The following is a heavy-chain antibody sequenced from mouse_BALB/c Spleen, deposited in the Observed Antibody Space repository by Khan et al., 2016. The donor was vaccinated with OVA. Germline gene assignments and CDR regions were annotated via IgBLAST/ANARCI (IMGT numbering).Heavy chain of an antibody. D-gene: IGHD2-14*01. CDR2: IYPYNDDT. V-gene: IGHV1S136*01. J-gene: IGHJ2*01. CDR1: GYTFTSYV. CDR3: ARNDRYDVYFDY. Sequence: VQLQQSGPELVKPGASVKMSCKASGYTFTSYVIHWVKQKPGQGLEWIGYIYPYNDDTKSNEKFKGKATLTSDKSSSTAYMELRSLTSEDSAVYYCARNDRYDVYFDYWGQGTTLTVSS.